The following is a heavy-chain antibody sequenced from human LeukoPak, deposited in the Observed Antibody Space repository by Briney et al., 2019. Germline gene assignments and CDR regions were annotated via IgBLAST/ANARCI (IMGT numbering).Heavy chain of an antibody. CDR2: IKQDGSEK. CDR1: GFTFSSYW. D-gene: IGHD3-3*01. J-gene: IGHJ4*02. CDR3: ARGTSFWSGYYEIDY. V-gene: IGHV3-7*04. Sequence: GGSLRLSCAASGFTFSSYWMSWVRQAPGKGLEWVANIKQDGSEKYYVDSVKGRFTISRDNAKNSLYLQMNSLRAEDTAVYYCARGTSFWSGYYEIDYWGQGTLVTVSS.